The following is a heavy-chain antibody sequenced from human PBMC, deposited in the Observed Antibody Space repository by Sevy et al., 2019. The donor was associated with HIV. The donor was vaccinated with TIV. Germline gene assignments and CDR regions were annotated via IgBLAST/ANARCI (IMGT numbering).Heavy chain of an antibody. CDR3: ARVLYYYDSSGYSYYFDY. CDR2: MNPNSGNT. V-gene: IGHV1-8*01. J-gene: IGHJ4*02. D-gene: IGHD3-22*01. Sequence: ASVKVSCKASGYTFISYDINWVRQATGQGLEWMGWMNPNSGNTGYAQKFQGRVTMTRNTSISTAYMELSSLRSEDTAVYYCARVLYYYDSSGYSYYFDYWGQGTLVTVSS. CDR1: GYTFISYD.